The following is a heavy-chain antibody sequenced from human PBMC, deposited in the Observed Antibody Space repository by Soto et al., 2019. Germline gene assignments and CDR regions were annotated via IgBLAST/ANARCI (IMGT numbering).Heavy chain of an antibody. Sequence: SETLSLTCTVSCASISSGGYYWSWIRQHPGKGLECIGYIYYSGSTYYNPSLKSRVTISVDTSKNQFSLKLSSVTAADTAVYYCAKSPFPPSAQIDAFDIWGQGTMITVSS. V-gene: IGHV4-31*03. CDR3: AKSPFPPSAQIDAFDI. J-gene: IGHJ3*02. CDR2: IYYSGST. CDR1: CASISSGGYY.